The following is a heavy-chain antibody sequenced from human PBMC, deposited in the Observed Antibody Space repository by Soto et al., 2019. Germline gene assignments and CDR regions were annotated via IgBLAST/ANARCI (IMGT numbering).Heavy chain of an antibody. V-gene: IGHV3-30-3*01. CDR2: ISYDGSNK. CDR3: ARDSYYDSSEIAFDI. Sequence: LRLSCAASGFTFSSYAMHWVRQAPGKGLEWVAVISYDGSNKYYADSVKGRFTISRDNSKNTLYLQMNSLRAEDTAAYYCARDSYYDSSEIAFDIWGQGTMVTVSS. J-gene: IGHJ3*02. CDR1: GFTFSSYA. D-gene: IGHD3-22*01.